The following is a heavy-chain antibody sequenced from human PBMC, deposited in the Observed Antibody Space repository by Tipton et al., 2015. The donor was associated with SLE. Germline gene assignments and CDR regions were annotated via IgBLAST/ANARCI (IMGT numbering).Heavy chain of an antibody. Sequence: TLSLTCTVSGGSISSGSYYWSWIRQPAGKGLEWIGRIYTSGSTNYNPSLKSRVTISVDTSKNQFSLKLSSVTAADTAVYYCAREVDIVPPVAFDIWGQGTMVTVSS. CDR2: IYTSGST. V-gene: IGHV4-61*02. D-gene: IGHD2-2*03. CDR3: AREVDIVPPVAFDI. CDR1: GGSISSGSYY. J-gene: IGHJ3*02.